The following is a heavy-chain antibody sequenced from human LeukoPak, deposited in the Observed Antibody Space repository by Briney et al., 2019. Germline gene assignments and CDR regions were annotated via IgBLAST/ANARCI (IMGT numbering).Heavy chain of an antibody. D-gene: IGHD3-9*01. J-gene: IGHJ5*02. Sequence: PSETLSLTCTVSGGSISSYYWSWIRQPPGKGLEWIGYIYYSGSTNYNPSLKSRVTISVDTSKNQFSLKLSSVTAADTAVYYCAREIFDWLHPEGSGFDPWGQGTLVTVSS. CDR2: IYYSGST. V-gene: IGHV4-59*01. CDR1: GGSISSYY. CDR3: AREIFDWLHPEGSGFDP.